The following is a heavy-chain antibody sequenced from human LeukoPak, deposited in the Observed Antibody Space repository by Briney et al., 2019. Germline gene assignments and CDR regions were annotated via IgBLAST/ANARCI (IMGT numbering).Heavy chain of an antibody. Sequence: ASVKVSCKASGYTFTGYYMHWVRQAPGQGLEWMGWINPNSGGTNYAQKFLGRVTMTRDTSISTAYMELSRLRSDDTAVYYCARDTYYDSSGYDYWGQGTLVTVSS. D-gene: IGHD3-22*01. CDR3: ARDTYYDSSGYDY. V-gene: IGHV1-2*02. CDR1: GYTFTGYY. CDR2: INPNSGGT. J-gene: IGHJ4*02.